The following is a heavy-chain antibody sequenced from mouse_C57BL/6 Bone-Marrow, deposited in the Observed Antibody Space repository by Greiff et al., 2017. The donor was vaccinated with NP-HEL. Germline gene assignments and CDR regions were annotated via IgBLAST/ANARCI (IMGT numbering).Heavy chain of an antibody. CDR3: ARDPRRYGKYAMDY. CDR2: ISDGGSYT. CDR1: GFTFSSYA. V-gene: IGHV5-4*01. D-gene: IGHD2-10*02. Sequence: EVNVVESGGGLVKPGGSLKLSCAASGFTFSSYAMSWVRQTPEKRLEWVATISDGGSYTYYPDNVKGRFTISRDNAKNNLYLQMSHLKSEDTAMYYCARDPRRYGKYAMDYWGQGTSVTVSS. J-gene: IGHJ4*01.